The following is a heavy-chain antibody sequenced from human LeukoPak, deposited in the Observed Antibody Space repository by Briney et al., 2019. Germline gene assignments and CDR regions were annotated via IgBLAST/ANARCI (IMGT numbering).Heavy chain of an antibody. CDR1: GGTFSSYA. Sequence: GASVKVSCKASGGTFSSYAISWVRQAPGQGLEWMGGIIPIFGTASYAQKFQGRVTITTDESTSTAYMELSSLRSEDTAVYYCARGIPECSSTSCYDVYYYYMDVWGKGTTVTVSS. J-gene: IGHJ6*03. CDR3: ARGIPECSSTSCYDVYYYYMDV. CDR2: IIPIFGTA. D-gene: IGHD2-2*01. V-gene: IGHV1-69*05.